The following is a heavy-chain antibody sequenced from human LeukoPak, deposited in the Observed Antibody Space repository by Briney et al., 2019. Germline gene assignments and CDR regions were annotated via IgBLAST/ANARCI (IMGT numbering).Heavy chain of an antibody. Sequence: ASVKVSCKASGYTFTSYYMHWVRQAPGQGLEWMGIINPSGGNTIYAQKFQGRVTMTEDTSTDTAYMELSSLRSEDTAVYYCATVGTAVTSDNWFDPWGQGTLVTVSS. V-gene: IGHV1-46*01. J-gene: IGHJ5*02. CDR3: ATVGTAVTSDNWFDP. CDR1: GYTFTSYY. CDR2: INPSGGNT. D-gene: IGHD4-17*01.